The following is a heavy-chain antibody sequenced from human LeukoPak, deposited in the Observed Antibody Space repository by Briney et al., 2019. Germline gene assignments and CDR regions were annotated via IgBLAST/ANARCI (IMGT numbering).Heavy chain of an antibody. J-gene: IGHJ4*02. CDR3: AKEDTGRHYYDSSGYYWIDY. D-gene: IGHD3-22*01. CDR1: GFTFSSYG. CDR2: ISYDGSNK. V-gene: IGHV3-30*18. Sequence: GGSLRLSCAASGFTFSSYGMHWVRQAPGKGLEWVAVISYDGSNKYYADSVKGRFTISRDNSKNTLYLQMSSLRAEDTAVYYCAKEDTGRHYYDSSGYYWIDYWGQGTLVTVSS.